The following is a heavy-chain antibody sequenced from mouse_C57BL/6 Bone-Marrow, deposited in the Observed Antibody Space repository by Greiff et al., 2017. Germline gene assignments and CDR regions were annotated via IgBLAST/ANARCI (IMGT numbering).Heavy chain of an antibody. CDR3: ARSGGNYPAWFAY. V-gene: IGHV1-82*01. CDR2: IYPGDGDT. Sequence: QVQLQQSGPELVKPGASVKISCKASGYAFSSSWMNWVKQRPGKGLEWIGRIYPGDGDTNYNGKFKGKATLTADKSSSTAYMQLSSLTSEDSAVYCCARSGGNYPAWFAYWGQGTLVTVSA. D-gene: IGHD2-1*01. CDR1: GYAFSSSW. J-gene: IGHJ3*01.